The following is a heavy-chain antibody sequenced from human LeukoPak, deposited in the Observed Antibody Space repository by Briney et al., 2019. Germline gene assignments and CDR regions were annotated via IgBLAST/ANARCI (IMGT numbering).Heavy chain of an antibody. J-gene: IGHJ3*02. D-gene: IGHD1-26*01. Sequence: GASLQISCKGSGFNFTSYWIGWVRQLPGKGLEWMGIIYPGDSDTRYSPSFQGQVTISADKSINTAYLQWSSLKASDTAMYYCARLYTGSSGAFDIWGQGTTVTVSS. CDR2: IYPGDSDT. CDR1: GFNFTSYW. CDR3: ARLYTGSSGAFDI. V-gene: IGHV5-51*01.